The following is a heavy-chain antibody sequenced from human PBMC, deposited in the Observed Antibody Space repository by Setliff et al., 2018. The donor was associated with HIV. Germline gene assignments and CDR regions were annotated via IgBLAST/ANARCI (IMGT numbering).Heavy chain of an antibody. Sequence: ASVKVSCKASGYTFTSYYIHWVRQAPGQGLEWMGRINPSGGSTTYAQKFQGRVTMTRDTSTSTVYMELSSLRSEDTAVYDCARDAFDYTAYYYSYMDVWGTGTTVTVSS. V-gene: IGHV1-46*01. CDR1: GYTFTSYY. CDR2: INPSGGST. CDR3: ARDAFDYTAYYYSYMDV. J-gene: IGHJ6*03. D-gene: IGHD4-4*01.